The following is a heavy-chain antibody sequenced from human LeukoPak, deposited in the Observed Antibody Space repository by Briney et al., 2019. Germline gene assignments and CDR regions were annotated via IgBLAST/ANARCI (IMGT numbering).Heavy chain of an antibody. D-gene: IGHD6-13*01. CDR3: AKDEANKLAAAGNFDY. CDR2: ISSSSSYI. J-gene: IGHJ4*02. CDR1: GFTFSSYS. V-gene: IGHV3-21*04. Sequence: PGGSLRLSCAASGFTFSSYSMNWVRQAPGKGLEWVSSISSSSSYIYYAASVKGRFTISRDNSKNTLFLLNNSLRAEDTAVYYCAKDEANKLAAAGNFDYWGQGTLVTVSS.